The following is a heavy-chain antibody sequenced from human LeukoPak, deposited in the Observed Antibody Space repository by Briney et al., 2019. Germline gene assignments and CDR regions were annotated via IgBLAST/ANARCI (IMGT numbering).Heavy chain of an antibody. Sequence: GGSLRLSCAASGFTVGNNYMAWVRQVPGKGLEWVSAISGGASNTYYADSVKGRFTISRDNSKNTLYLQTNSLRAEDTAVYYCAKQPPGGYYYESSGYYQYFQHWGQGTLVTVSS. CDR2: ISGGASNT. CDR3: AKQPPGGYYYESSGYYQYFQH. D-gene: IGHD3-22*01. CDR1: GFTVGNNY. J-gene: IGHJ1*01. V-gene: IGHV3-23*01.